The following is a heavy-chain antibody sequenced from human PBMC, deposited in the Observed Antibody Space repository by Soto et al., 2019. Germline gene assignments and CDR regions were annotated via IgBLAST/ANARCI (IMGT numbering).Heavy chain of an antibody. CDR2: ISGDGSNK. V-gene: IGHV3-30*03. J-gene: IGHJ6*02. Sequence: GGSLRLSCAASGCTFSSYGRHWVRQAPGKVLEWVAVISGDGSNKYYADSVKGRFTISGDNSKNTRYRQMNSLTAEATAVSSRATGAAAGFYYYYGMDVWGQGTTVSVSS. CDR3: ATGAAAGFYYYYGMDV. CDR1: GCTFSSYG. D-gene: IGHD6-13*01.